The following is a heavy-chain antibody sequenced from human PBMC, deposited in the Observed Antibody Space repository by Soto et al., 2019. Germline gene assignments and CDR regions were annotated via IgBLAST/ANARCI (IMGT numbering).Heavy chain of an antibody. D-gene: IGHD2-15*01. Sequence: RASVKVSCKVSGYTLTELSMHWVRQAPGKGLEWMGGFDPEDGETIYAQKFQGRVTMTEDTSTDTAYMELSSLRSEDTAVYYCATGLSCSGGSCYWYAFDVWGQGTMVTVSS. CDR3: ATGLSCSGGSCYWYAFDV. CDR1: GYTLTELS. J-gene: IGHJ3*01. CDR2: FDPEDGET. V-gene: IGHV1-24*01.